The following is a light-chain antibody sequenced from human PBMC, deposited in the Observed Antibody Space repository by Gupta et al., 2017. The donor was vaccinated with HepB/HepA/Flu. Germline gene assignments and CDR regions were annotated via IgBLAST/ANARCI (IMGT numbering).Light chain of an antibody. CDR1: SLRSYY. J-gene: IGLJ1*01. CDR2: GKN. Sequence: SSELPQDAAVSEAVGQTVRLTCQGDSLRSYYASWYQQKPGQAPVLVIYGKNNRPSGIPDRFSGSSSGNTASLTITGAQAEDESYYYCNSRDSSGNRVFGTGTKVTVL. CDR3: NSRDSSGNRV. V-gene: IGLV3-19*01.